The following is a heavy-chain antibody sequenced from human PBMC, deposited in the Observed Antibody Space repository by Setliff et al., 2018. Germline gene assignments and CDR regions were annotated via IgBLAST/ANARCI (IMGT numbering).Heavy chain of an antibody. CDR3: ARVGSLAPLYYGNY. Sequence: ASVKVSCKASGYTLTNYYMHWVRQAPGQGLEWMGRINPNSGGTNYAQKFQGRVTMTRDTSISTAYMELSRLRSDDTAVYYCARVGSLAPLYYGNYWGQGTLVTVSS. V-gene: IGHV1-2*06. CDR2: INPNSGGT. J-gene: IGHJ4*02. CDR1: GYTLTNYY. D-gene: IGHD3-10*01.